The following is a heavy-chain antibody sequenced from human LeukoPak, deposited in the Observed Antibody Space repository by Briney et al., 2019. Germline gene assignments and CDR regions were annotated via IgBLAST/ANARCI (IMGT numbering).Heavy chain of an antibody. CDR2: INHSGST. Sequence: SETLSLTCAVYGGSFSGYYWSWIRQPPGKGLEWTGEINHSGSTNYNPSLKSRVTISVDTSKNQFSLKLSSVTAADTAVYYCAISSGYSYGYGIGYWGQGTLVTVSS. CDR1: GGSFSGYY. CDR3: AISSGYSYGYGIGY. J-gene: IGHJ4*02. V-gene: IGHV4-34*01. D-gene: IGHD5-18*01.